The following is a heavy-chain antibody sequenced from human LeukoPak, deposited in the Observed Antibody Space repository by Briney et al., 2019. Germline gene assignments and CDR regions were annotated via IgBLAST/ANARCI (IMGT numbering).Heavy chain of an antibody. Sequence: PGGSLRLSCVGSGFTFSSYEMNWVSQAPGKWLEWLSYIGSSDSTTHYADSVKGRFTISRDNAKNSLYLQMNSLRAEDTAVYYCAELGITMIGGVWGKGTTVTISS. D-gene: IGHD3-10*02. J-gene: IGHJ6*04. CDR2: IGSSDSTT. V-gene: IGHV3-48*03. CDR3: AELGITMIGGV. CDR1: GFTFSSYE.